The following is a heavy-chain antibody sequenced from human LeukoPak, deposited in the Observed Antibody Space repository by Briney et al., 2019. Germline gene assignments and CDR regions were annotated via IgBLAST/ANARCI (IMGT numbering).Heavy chain of an antibody. Sequence: GGSLRLSCAASGFTFSNAWMSWVRQAPGKGLEWVGRIKSKTDGGTTDYAAPVKGRFTISRDDSKNTLYLQMNSLKTEDTAVYYCTTAYLVIVADDAFDIWGQGTMVTVSS. D-gene: IGHD3-22*01. CDR1: GFTFSNAW. CDR2: IKSKTDGGTT. J-gene: IGHJ3*02. CDR3: TTAYLVIVADDAFDI. V-gene: IGHV3-15*01.